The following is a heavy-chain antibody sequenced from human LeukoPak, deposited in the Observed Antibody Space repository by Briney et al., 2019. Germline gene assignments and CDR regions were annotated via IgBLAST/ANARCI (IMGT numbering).Heavy chain of an antibody. D-gene: IGHD3-22*01. Sequence: GGSLRLSCAASGFTFSSYSMNWLRQAPGKWLDWVSSISISSSYIYYADSVKGRFTISRDNAKNSLYLQMNSLRAEDTAVYYCARVHYDSSGYYYGTYYFDYWGQGTLVTVSS. CDR3: ARVHYDSSGYYYGTYYFDY. CDR2: ISISSSYI. J-gene: IGHJ4*02. V-gene: IGHV3-21*01. CDR1: GFTFSSYS.